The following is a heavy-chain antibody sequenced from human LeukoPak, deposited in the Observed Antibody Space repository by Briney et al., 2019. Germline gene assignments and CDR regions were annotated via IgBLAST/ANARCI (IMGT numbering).Heavy chain of an antibody. CDR3: ARGPSTVTTEGNFDY. J-gene: IGHJ4*02. CDR2: INHSGST. CDR1: Y. D-gene: IGHD4-17*01. Sequence: YXXXIRQPPGKXXEWIGEINHSGSTNYNPSLKSRVTISVDTSKNQFSLKLSSVTAADTAVYYCARGPSTVTTEGNFDYWGQGTLVTVSS. V-gene: IGHV4-34*01.